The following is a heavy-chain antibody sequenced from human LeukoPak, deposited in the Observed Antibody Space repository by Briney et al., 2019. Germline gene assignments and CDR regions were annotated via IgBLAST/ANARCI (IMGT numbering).Heavy chain of an antibody. CDR2: IWYGGNNK. D-gene: IGHD3-22*01. J-gene: IGHJ3*02. CDR1: GFTFSTYG. Sequence: PGGSLRLSCAASGFTFSTYGMHWVRQAPGKGLEWVALIWYGGNNKYYADSVKGRFTISRDNSKNKLYLQMNSLRAEDTAVYYCASNSGYPLGAFDIWGQGTMVTVSS. V-gene: IGHV3-33*01. CDR3: ASNSGYPLGAFDI.